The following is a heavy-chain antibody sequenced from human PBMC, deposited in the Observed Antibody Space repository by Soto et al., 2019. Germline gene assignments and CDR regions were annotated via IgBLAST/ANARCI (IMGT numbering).Heavy chain of an antibody. CDR2: IYYSGST. CDR3: ARARSPFHYYDSSGYYNFYY. Sequence: SETLSLTCVVSGGSLSSYYWSWIRQPPGKGLEWSGYIYYSGSTNSNPSLKSRVTISVDTSKNQFSLKLSSVTAADTAVYYCARARSPFHYYDSSGYYNFYYWGQGTLVTVSS. CDR1: GGSLSSYY. J-gene: IGHJ4*02. V-gene: IGHV4-59*01. D-gene: IGHD3-22*01.